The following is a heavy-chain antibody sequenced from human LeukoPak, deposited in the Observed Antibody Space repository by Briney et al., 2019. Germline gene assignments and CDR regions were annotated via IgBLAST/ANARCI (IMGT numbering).Heavy chain of an antibody. CDR2: IYYSGST. CDR3: ARAVGWNYLFNY. CDR1: GGSFSSYY. V-gene: IGHV4-59*01. Sequence: SETLSLTRTVFGGSFSSYYWSWIRQPPGKGLEWIGYIYYSGSTKYNPSLKSRVTISVDTSKNQFSLKLSSVTAADTAVYYCARAVGWNYLFNYWRRRTLVTVSS. D-gene: IGHD1-7*01. J-gene: IGHJ4*02.